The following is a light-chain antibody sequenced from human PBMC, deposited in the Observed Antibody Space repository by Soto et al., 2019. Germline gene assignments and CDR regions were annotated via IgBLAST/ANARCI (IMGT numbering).Light chain of an antibody. V-gene: IGKV1-8*01. Sequence: AVLLTQSPSSFSASTGDRATITCRASQDIHNYLAWYQQVPGKAPKLLLYAASILQTGVPSRFSGRGSGKDFTLTIDGLQSEDFATYFCQHSYNYPSTFGQGTTVE. CDR1: QDIHNY. J-gene: IGKJ1*01. CDR2: AAS. CDR3: QHSYNYPST.